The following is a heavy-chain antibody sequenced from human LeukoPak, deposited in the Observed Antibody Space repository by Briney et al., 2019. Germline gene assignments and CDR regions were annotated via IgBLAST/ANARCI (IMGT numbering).Heavy chain of an antibody. CDR1: GFTFSSAA. J-gene: IGHJ4*02. CDR2: IRSDGGNT. CDR3: ARGPGSGTYYLTY. V-gene: IGHV3-64*01. Sequence: GGSLRLSCAASGFTFSSAAMHWVRQAPGKGLEYVAAIRSDGGNTYYGNSVKGRFTISRDNSKDTLYLQVGSLRAEDTAVYYCARGPGSGTYYLTYWGQGTLVTVAS. D-gene: IGHD3-10*01.